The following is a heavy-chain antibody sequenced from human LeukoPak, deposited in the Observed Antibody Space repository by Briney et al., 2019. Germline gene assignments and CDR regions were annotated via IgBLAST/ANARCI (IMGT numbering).Heavy chain of an antibody. CDR1: GFTFSSYA. CDR2: ISVNGGGT. J-gene: IGHJ4*02. V-gene: IGHV3-23*01. CDR3: AKKYSSSWYGFDY. D-gene: IGHD6-13*01. Sequence: GGSLRLSCAASGFTFSSYAMSWVRQAPGKGLEWVSAISVNGGGTYYADSVKDRFTISRDNSKNTLYLQMNSLRAEDTAAYYCAKKYSSSWYGFDYWGQGTLVTVSS.